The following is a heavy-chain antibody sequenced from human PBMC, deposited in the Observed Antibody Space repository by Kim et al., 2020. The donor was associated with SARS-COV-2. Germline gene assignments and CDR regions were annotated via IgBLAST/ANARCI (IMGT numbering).Heavy chain of an antibody. CDR1: GYSISSGYY. Sequence: SETLSLTCTVSGYSISSGYYWGWIRQPPGKGLEWIGSIYHSGSTYYNPSLKSRVTISVDTSKNQFSLKLSSVTAADTAVYYCARVAQLRFLEWLGLGWFDPWGQGTLVTVSS. CDR2: IYHSGST. CDR3: ARVAQLRFLEWLGLGWFDP. V-gene: IGHV4-38-2*02. D-gene: IGHD3-3*01. J-gene: IGHJ5*02.